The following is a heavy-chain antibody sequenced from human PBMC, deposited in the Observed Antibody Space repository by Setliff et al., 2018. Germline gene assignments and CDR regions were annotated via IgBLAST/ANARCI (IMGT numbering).Heavy chain of an antibody. CDR1: GGSISSSY. CDR2: IHPWGGSSEST. D-gene: IGHD1-26*01. CDR3: ARGLHSGTYWGTRPLGLDY. J-gene: IGHJ4*02. V-gene: IGHV4-59*08. Sequence: SETLSLTCIVSGGSISSSYWSWIRQPPGKGLEWIGYIHPWGGSSESTNYSPSLKSRITISLDKSKSQFSLKLTSVTVADTAVYYCARGLHSGTYWGTRPLGLDYWGQGSLVTVSS.